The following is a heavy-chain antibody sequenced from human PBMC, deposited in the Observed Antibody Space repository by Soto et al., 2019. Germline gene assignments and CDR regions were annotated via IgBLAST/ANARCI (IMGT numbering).Heavy chain of an antibody. CDR1: GFAFSNHA. J-gene: IGHJ6*01. V-gene: IGHV3-23*01. CDR2: VSGRGGST. D-gene: IGHD4-17*01. CDR3: AKDSTVTTSLYFYYYGFDV. Sequence: GESLKISCAASGFAFSNHAMSWVRQAPGKGLEWVSAVSGRGGSTKYADSVKGRFIISRDNSNSTLYLQMDSLRGEDTAVYYCAKDSTVTTSLYFYYYGFDVWGQGTTVTVSS.